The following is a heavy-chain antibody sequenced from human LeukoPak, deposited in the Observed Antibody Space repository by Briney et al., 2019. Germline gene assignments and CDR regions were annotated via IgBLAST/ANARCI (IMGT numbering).Heavy chain of an antibody. CDR2: ISDSGYST. J-gene: IGHJ4*02. Sequence: GGSLRLSCAASGFTFSSYAMSWVRQAPGKGLECVSAISDSGYSTYYADSVEGRFTISRDNSKNTLYLQMNSLRAEDTAVYYCAKELYGNPSGYWGQGTRVTVSS. V-gene: IGHV3-23*01. CDR3: AKELYGNPSGY. CDR1: GFTFSSYA. D-gene: IGHD2-8*01.